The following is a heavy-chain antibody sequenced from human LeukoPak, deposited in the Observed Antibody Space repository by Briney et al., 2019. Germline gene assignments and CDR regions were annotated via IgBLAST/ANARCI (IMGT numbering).Heavy chain of an antibody. V-gene: IGHV1-69*05. CDR2: IIPIFGTA. CDR1: GGTFSSYA. J-gene: IGHJ6*03. D-gene: IGHD3-10*01. Sequence: SVKVSCKASGGTFSSYAISWARQAPGQGLEWMGRIIPIFGTANYAQKFQGRVTITTDESTSTAYMELSSLRSEDTAVYYCARVQMVDYYYYMDVWGKGTTVTVSS. CDR3: ARVQMVDYYYYMDV.